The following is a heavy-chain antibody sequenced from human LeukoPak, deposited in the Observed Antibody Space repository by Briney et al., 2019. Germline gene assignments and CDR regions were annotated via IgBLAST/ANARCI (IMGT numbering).Heavy chain of an antibody. CDR2: IYYSGNT. Sequence: PSETLSLTCTVSGGSISSSSYYWGWIRQPPGKGLEWIGSIYYSGNTYYNSSLKSRVTISVDTSKNQFSLKLSSVTAADTAVYYCARQGFFLTIFLSSDNWCDTWGQGTLVTVSP. D-gene: IGHD3-3*01. CDR3: ARQGFFLTIFLSSDNWCDT. J-gene: IGHJ5*02. CDR1: GGSISSSSYY. V-gene: IGHV4-39*01.